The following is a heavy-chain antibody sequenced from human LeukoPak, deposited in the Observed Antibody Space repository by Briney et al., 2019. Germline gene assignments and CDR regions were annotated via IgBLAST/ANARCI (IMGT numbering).Heavy chain of an antibody. CDR2: INHSGST. CDR3: ARATSRYDILTGYYLSRWFDP. CDR1: GGSFSGYY. D-gene: IGHD3-9*01. Sequence: PSETLSLTCAVYGGSFSGYYWSWIRQPPGKGLEWIGEINHSGSTNYNPSLKSRVTISVDTSKNQFSLKLSSVTAADTAVYYCARATSRYDILTGYYLSRWFDPWGQGTLVTVSS. J-gene: IGHJ5*02. V-gene: IGHV4-34*01.